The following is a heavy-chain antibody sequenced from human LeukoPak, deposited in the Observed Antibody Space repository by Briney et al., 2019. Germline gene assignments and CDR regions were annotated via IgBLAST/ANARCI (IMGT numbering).Heavy chain of an antibody. J-gene: IGHJ6*02. CDR2: INSDGSST. D-gene: IGHD3-9*01. V-gene: IGHV3-74*01. CDR1: GFSFDYYW. CDR3: ARPPGGYYDIVTGTSAPDV. Sequence: RPGGSLRLSCAASGFSFDYYWMHWVRQAPGKGLMWVSRINSDGSSTTYADSVKGRFTISRDNAKTTLHLQMNSLRAEDTAVYYCARPPGGYYDIVTGTSAPDVWGQGTTVIVSS.